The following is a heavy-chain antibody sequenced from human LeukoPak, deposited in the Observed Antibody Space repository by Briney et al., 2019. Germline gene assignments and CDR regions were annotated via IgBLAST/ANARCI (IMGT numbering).Heavy chain of an antibody. V-gene: IGHV4-59*01. J-gene: IGHJ3*02. CDR1: GGSISGYY. CDR3: AREGARWEPSFSAFDI. CDR2: IYYSGST. Sequence: SETLSLTCTVSGGSISGYYWSWSRQPPGKGLEWIGYIYYSGSTSYNPSLKSRVTISVDTSKNQFSLKLSSVTAADTAVYYCAREGARWEPSFSAFDIWGQGTMVTVSS. D-gene: IGHD1-26*01.